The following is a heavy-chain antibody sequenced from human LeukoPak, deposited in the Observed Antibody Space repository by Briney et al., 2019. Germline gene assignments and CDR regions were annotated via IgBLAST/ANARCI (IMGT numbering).Heavy chain of an antibody. Sequence: GGSLRLSCAASRFTFDEYGMSWVRQTAGKGLEWVSGINWNGRSIGYADSVKGRFTVSRDNAKSSLYLQMNSLRAEDTAVYYCARGPVWRRLLLSVSRRGGYFDYWGQGILVTVSS. D-gene: IGHD2-15*01. J-gene: IGHJ4*02. CDR1: RFTFDEYG. CDR3: ARGPVWRRLLLSVSRRGGYFDY. CDR2: INWNGRSI. V-gene: IGHV3-20*04.